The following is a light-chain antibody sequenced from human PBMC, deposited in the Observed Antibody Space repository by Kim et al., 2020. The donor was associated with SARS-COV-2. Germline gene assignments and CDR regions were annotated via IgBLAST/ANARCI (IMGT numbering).Light chain of an antibody. Sequence: SAFVGDTITITCRPSQSISNFLNWYQQKPGEAPKLLIYATSHLQTGAPSRFSGSGSGSQFTLTISDLQPEDFEKYYCQQTYNTLTFGGGTKVDIK. CDR3: QQTYNTLT. V-gene: IGKV1-39*01. CDR2: ATS. J-gene: IGKJ4*02. CDR1: QSISNF.